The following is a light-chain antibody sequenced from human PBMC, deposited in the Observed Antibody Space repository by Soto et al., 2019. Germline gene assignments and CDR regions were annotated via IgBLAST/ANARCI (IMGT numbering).Light chain of an antibody. CDR2: AAS. Sequence: DIQMTQSPSSLSASVGDRVTITCRASQGISNLLAWYQQKPGKVPKLLISAASTLQSGVPSRFSGSGSGTDFTLTITSLPHEDVATYYCQKYSSVITFGQGTRLEIK. J-gene: IGKJ5*01. CDR1: QGISNL. CDR3: QKYSSVIT. V-gene: IGKV1-27*01.